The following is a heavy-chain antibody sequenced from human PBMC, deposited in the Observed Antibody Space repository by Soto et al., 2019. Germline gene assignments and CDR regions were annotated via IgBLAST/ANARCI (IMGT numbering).Heavy chain of an antibody. V-gene: IGHV4-59*01. CDR2: IYYSGST. Sequence: SVTLSPNCTSSGGYFSPNHGSWIRPPPGKGLEWIGYIYYSGSTNYNPSLKSRVTISVDTSKNQFSLKLSSVTAADTAVYFCARSSSGSYYQQDWGQGARVTVSS. CDR3: ARSSSGSYYQQD. CDR1: GGYFSPNH. J-gene: IGHJ4*02. D-gene: IGHD3-10*01.